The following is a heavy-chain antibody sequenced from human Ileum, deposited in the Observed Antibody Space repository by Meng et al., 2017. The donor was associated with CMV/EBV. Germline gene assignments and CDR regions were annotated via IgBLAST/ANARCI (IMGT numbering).Heavy chain of an antibody. D-gene: IGHD2-15*01. J-gene: IGHJ4*02. CDR1: GGSSSSGNYY. V-gene: IGHV4-30-4*08. Sequence: QRQLQEPGPGLVKPPRTRSRTCIVSGGSSSSGNYYWSWIRQPPGKGLEWIGYIYYSGSTYYNPSLKSRVTISVDTSKNQFSLKLSSVTAADTAVYYCARQRGYCSGGSCYHFDYWGQGTLVTVSS. CDR2: IYYSGST. CDR3: ARQRGYCSGGSCYHFDY.